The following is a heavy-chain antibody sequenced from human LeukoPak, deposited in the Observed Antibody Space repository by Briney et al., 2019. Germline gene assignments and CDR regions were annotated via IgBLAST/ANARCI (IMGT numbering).Heavy chain of an antibody. V-gene: IGHV4-4*07. CDR1: GGSISSYY. D-gene: IGHD6-19*01. CDR2: IYTSGST. Sequence: PSETLSLTCTVSGGSISSYYWSWIRQPAGKGLEWIGRIYTSGSTNYNPSLKSRVTMSVDTSKNQFSLKLSSVTAADTAVYYCATALYSSGWYYLDYGGQGTLVTVSS. J-gene: IGHJ4*02. CDR3: ATALYSSGWYYLDY.